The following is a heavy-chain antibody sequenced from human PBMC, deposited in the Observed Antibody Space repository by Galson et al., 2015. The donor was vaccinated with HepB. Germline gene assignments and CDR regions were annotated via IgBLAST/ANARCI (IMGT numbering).Heavy chain of an antibody. CDR1: GFPFNNAW. CDR2: IKSKTDGGTT. D-gene: IGHD6-19*01. J-gene: IGHJ1*01. CDR3: AKLPFAVAGVKYFQH. V-gene: IGHV3-15*01. Sequence: SLRLSCAASGFPFNNAWMTWVRQAPGKGLEWVGRIKSKTDGGTTDYTAPVKGRFTTSRDDSKNRLYLQMNSLRAEDTAVYYCAKLPFAVAGVKYFQHWGQGTLVTVSS.